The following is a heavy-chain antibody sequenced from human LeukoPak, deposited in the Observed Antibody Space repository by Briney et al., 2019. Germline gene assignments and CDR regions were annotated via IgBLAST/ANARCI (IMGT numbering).Heavy chain of an antibody. J-gene: IGHJ5*02. Sequence: GGSLRLSCAASGFTFSSYAMHWVRQAPGKGLEWVAVISYDGSNKYYADSVKGRFTISRDNSKNTLYLQMNSLRAEDTAVYYCARAQDYDFWSGYYTWGQGTLVTVSS. CDR2: ISYDGSNK. V-gene: IGHV3-30-3*01. CDR1: GFTFSSYA. CDR3: ARAQDYDFWSGYYT. D-gene: IGHD3-3*01.